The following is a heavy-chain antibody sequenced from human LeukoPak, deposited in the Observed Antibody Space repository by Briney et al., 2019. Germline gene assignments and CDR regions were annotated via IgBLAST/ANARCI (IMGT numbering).Heavy chain of an antibody. CDR1: GFTFSGYW. CDR2: ISSGGTTI. D-gene: IGHD4/OR15-4a*01. V-gene: IGHV3-48*04. CDR3: ARGTMVLLPYYFDY. J-gene: IGHJ4*02. Sequence: GGSLRLSCAASGFTFSGYWMNWVRQAPGKGLEWVSYISSGGTTIYYADSVKGRFTISRDNAKNSLYLQMNSLRAEDTAVYYCARGTMVLLPYYFDYWGQGTLVTVSS.